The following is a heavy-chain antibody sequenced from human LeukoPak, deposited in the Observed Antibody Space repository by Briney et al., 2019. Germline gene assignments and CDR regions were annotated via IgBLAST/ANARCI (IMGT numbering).Heavy chain of an antibody. V-gene: IGHV3-48*01. CDR3: VRDNSRGQSLGVIY. CDR2: INADSSTI. Sequence: GGSLRLSCAASGFSFSTHDMNWVRQAPGKGLQWISYINADSSTIQYADSVRGRFTTSRDNAKNSLYLQMNSLRAEDTAVYYCVRDNSRGQSLGVIYWGQGSLVTVSS. J-gene: IGHJ4*02. D-gene: IGHD3-22*01. CDR1: GFSFSTHD.